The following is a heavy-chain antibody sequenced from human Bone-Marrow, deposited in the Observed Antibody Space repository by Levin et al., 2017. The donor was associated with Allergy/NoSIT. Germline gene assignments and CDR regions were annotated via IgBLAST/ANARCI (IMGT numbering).Heavy chain of an antibody. CDR2: IYYSGST. D-gene: IGHD6-6*01. V-gene: IGHV4-39*07. CDR3: ARDGVAARINWFDP. Sequence: SQTLSLTCTVSGGSISSSSYYWGWIRQPPGKGLEWIGSIYYSGSTYYNPSLKSRVTISVDTSKNQFSLKLSSVTAADTAVYYCARDGVAARINWFDPWGQGTLVTVSS. CDR1: GGSISSSSYY. J-gene: IGHJ5*02.